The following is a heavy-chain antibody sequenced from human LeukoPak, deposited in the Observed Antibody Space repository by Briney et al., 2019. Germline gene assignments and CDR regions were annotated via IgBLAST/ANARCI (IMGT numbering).Heavy chain of an antibody. CDR1: GGSIGSYY. Sequence: SETLSLTCTVSGGSIGSYYWSWIRQPAGKGLEWIGRIYTSGSTNYDPSLKSRVTMSVDTSKNQFSLKLSSVTAADTAVYYCARYLPNYGMDVWGQGTTVTVSS. CDR2: IYTSGST. J-gene: IGHJ6*02. V-gene: IGHV4-4*07. D-gene: IGHD2-2*01. CDR3: ARYLPNYGMDV.